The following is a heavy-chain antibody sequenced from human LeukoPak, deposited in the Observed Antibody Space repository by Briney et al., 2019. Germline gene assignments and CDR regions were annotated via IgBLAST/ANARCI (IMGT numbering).Heavy chain of an antibody. CDR3: ARHGRGIVVVPAARVVGWNWFDP. J-gene: IGHJ5*02. CDR1: GGSITDYY. V-gene: IGHV4-34*01. D-gene: IGHD2-2*01. Sequence: SETLSLTCALSGGSITDYYYNWVRQPPGKGLEWIGEINHSGSTTYNPSLKSRVIIAVDTSKNQFSLKLTSVTAADTAVYYCARHGRGIVVVPAARVVGWNWFDPWGQGTLVTVSS. CDR2: INHSGST.